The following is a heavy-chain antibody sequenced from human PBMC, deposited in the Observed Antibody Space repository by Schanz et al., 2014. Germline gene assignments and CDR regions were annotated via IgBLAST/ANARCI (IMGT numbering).Heavy chain of an antibody. CDR3: ARDGDFDY. CDR1: GFTVSKNY. Sequence: EVQLLESGGGLVQPGGSLRLSCAASGFTVSKNYMSWVRQAPGKGLEWVSIIYTDGSTYYADSVRDRFTISRDNSKNTLFLQMSSLRAEDTAVYYCARDGDFDYWGQGTLVTVSS. J-gene: IGHJ4*02. V-gene: IGHV3-66*01. CDR2: IYTDGST.